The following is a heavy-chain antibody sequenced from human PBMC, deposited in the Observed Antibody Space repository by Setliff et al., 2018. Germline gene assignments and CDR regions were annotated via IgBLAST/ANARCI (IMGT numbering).Heavy chain of an antibody. CDR1: GGSFSGYY. J-gene: IGHJ5*02. CDR3: AKGPDSSGYQGWFDP. Sequence: TSETLSLTCAVYGGSFSGYYWSWIRQPPGKGLEWIGEINHSGSTNYNPSLKSRVTISVDTSKNQFSLKLSSVTAADTAVYYCAKGPDSSGYQGWFDPWGREPWSRLL. D-gene: IGHD3-22*01. CDR2: INHSGST. V-gene: IGHV4-34*01.